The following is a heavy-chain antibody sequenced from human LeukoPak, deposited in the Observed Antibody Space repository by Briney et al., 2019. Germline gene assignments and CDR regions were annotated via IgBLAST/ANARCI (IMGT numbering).Heavy chain of an antibody. J-gene: IGHJ5*02. CDR1: GDSITGYS. Sequence: PSETLSLACSVSGDSITGYSWSWIRQTPGKGLEWIGYIYYNGDTHYNPSLNSRLSMSVDTPKKQFSLNLRSVTAADAAVYYCVRGPYGSSISNWFDPWGQGLLVTVSS. CDR2: IYYNGDT. D-gene: IGHD3-10*01. V-gene: IGHV4-59*01. CDR3: VRGPYGSSISNWFDP.